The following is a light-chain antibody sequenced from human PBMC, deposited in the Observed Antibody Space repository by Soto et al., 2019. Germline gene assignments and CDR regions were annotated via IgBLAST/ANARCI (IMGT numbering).Light chain of an antibody. CDR2: AAS. V-gene: IGKV1-27*01. CDR1: QGISNH. J-gene: IGKJ4*01. CDR3: QKYDSSPLT. Sequence: DTQMTQSPSSLSASVGDRVTITCRASQGISNHLAWYQQKPGRVPELLIYAASTLQSGVPSRFSGSGSGTEFTLTISGLQPEDVATYYCQKYDSSPLTFGGGTKVDIK.